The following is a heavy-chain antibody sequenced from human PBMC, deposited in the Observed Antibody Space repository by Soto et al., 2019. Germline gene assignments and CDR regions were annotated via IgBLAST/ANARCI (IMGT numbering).Heavy chain of an antibody. CDR3: ARVGGINWFDP. D-gene: IGHD3-16*01. Sequence: QVQLQESGPGLVKPSQTLSLTCTVSGGSISSGGYYWSWIRQHPGKGLEWIGYIYYSGSTYYNAALKSRVTISVDTSKNQFALKLSSVTAADTAVYYCARVGGINWFDPWGQGTLVTVSS. J-gene: IGHJ5*02. V-gene: IGHV4-31*03. CDR1: GGSISSGGYY. CDR2: IYYSGST.